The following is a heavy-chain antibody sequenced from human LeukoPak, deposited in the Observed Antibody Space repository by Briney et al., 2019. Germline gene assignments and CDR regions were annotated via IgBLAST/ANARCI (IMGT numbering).Heavy chain of an antibody. CDR1: GGTFSRFT. V-gene: IGHV1-69*13. CDR3: ARDIVVVPAVAKYYYYYGMDV. Sequence: ASVKVSCKASGGTFSRFTISWVRQAPGQGLEWMGGIIPIFGTANYAQKFQGRVTITADESTSTAYMELSSLRSEDTAVYYCARDIVVVPAVAKYYYYYGMDVWGQGTTVTVSS. D-gene: IGHD2-2*01. J-gene: IGHJ6*02. CDR2: IIPIFGTA.